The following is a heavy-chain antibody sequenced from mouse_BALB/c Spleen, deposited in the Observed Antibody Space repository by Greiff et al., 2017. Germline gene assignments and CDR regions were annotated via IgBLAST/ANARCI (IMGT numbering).Heavy chain of an antibody. V-gene: IGHV1S81*02. J-gene: IGHJ2*01. CDR1: GYTFTSYW. D-gene: IGHD1-1*02. CDR3: ARSPSYGPFDY. CDR2: INPSNGRT. Sequence: VQLQQPGAELVKPGASVKLSCKASGYTFTSYWMHWVKQRPGQGLEWIGEINPSNGRTNYNEKFKSKATLTVDKSSSTAYMQLSSLTSEDSAVYYCARSPSYGPFDYWGQGTTLTVSS.